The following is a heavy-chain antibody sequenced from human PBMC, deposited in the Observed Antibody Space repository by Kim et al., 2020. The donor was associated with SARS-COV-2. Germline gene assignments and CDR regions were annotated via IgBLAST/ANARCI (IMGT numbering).Heavy chain of an antibody. CDR2: VRSKANNYAP. CDR3: FSGIDY. CDR1: GFTFSDSA. Sequence: GGSLRLSCAVSGFTFSDSAMHWVRQASGKGLEWVDRVRSKANNYAPAYAASVKGRFTISRDDSKNTAYLQMNSLKTEDTAVYYCFSGIDYWGQGTLVTVSS. V-gene: IGHV3-73*01. J-gene: IGHJ4*02. D-gene: IGHD1-1*01.